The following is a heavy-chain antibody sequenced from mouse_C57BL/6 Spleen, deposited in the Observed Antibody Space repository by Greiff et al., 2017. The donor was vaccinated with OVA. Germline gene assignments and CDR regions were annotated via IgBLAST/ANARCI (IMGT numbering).Heavy chain of an antibody. CDR3: ARWGYGYAMDY. V-gene: IGHV1-69*01. CDR1: VFICTRLC. D-gene: IGHD1-1*02. J-gene: IGHJ4*01. CDR2: IDPSYSYT. Sequence: AELGVFHATGNLCCKVFVFICTRLCLYLVMLMPGLGLDRIVDIDPSYSYTIYNQKCKGKSKLTVDESSSTAYMQLSSLTSEDSAVYYCARWGYGYAMDYWGQGTSVTVSS.